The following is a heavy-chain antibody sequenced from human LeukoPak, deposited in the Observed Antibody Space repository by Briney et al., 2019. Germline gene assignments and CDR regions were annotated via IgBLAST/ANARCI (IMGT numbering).Heavy chain of an antibody. D-gene: IGHD2-21*02. CDR2: ISSSSSYI. CDR3: GAFDVVTAVIDY. J-gene: IGHJ4*02. Sequence: GGSLRLSCAASGFTFSSYEMNWVRQAPGKGLEWVSSISSSSSYIYYVASVKGRFTISRDNAKNSLYLQMNSLRAEDTAVYYCGAFDVVTAVIDYWGQGTLVTVSS. V-gene: IGHV3-21*01. CDR1: GFTFSSYE.